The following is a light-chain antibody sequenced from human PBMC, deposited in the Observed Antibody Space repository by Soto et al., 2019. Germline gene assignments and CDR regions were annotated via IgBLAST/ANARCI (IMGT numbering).Light chain of an antibody. CDR3: QAYNSALFT. V-gene: IGKV1-27*01. CDR2: AAS. Sequence: DIQMTQSPSSLSASVGDRVTITCRASQGINNYLAWYQQKPGKVPKLLIYAASTLQSGVPSRFSGSGYGTDFTLTISSLQPEDVATYYCQAYNSALFTFVVGTKVEIK. J-gene: IGKJ4*01. CDR1: QGINNY.